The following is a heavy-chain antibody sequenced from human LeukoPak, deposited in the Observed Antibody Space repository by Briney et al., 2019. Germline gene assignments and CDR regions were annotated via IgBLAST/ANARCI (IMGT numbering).Heavy chain of an antibody. CDR3: ARLTYDSSGYYYLVDY. D-gene: IGHD3-22*01. V-gene: IGHV3-11*01. CDR2: ISSSGSTI. J-gene: IGHJ4*02. Sequence: GGSLRLSCAASGFTFSDYYMSWIRQAPGKGLEWVSYISSSGSTIYYADSVKGRFTISRDNAKNSLYLQMNSLRAEDTAVYYCARLTYDSSGYYYLVDYWGQGTLVTVSS. CDR1: GFTFSDYY.